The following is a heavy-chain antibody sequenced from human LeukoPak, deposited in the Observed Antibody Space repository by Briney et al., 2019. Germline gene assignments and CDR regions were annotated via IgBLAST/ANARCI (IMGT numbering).Heavy chain of an antibody. CDR2: FDPEDGET. CDR3: ATVVGEQWLVRFFGY. D-gene: IGHD6-19*01. V-gene: IGHV1-24*01. Sequence: GASVKVSCKVSGYTLTELPMHWVRQAPGKGLEWMGGFDPEDGETIYAQKFQGRVTMTEDTSTDTAYMELSSLRSEDTAVYYCATVVGEQWLVRFFGYWGQGTLVTVSS. CDR1: GYTLTELP. J-gene: IGHJ4*02.